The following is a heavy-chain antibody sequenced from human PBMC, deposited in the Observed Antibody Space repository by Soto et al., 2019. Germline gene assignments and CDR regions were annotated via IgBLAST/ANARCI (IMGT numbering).Heavy chain of an antibody. CDR2: TRNKANSHTT. CDR1: GFTFSDHC. J-gene: IGHJ4*02. Sequence: GGSLRLSCAASGFTFSDHCMDWVRQAPGKGLEWVGRTRNKANSHTTEYAASVKGRFTISRDDSKNSLYLQMNSLKVEDTAVYYCARATTATDYWGPGAMVTVSS. D-gene: IGHD4-17*01. CDR3: ARATTATDY. V-gene: IGHV3-72*01.